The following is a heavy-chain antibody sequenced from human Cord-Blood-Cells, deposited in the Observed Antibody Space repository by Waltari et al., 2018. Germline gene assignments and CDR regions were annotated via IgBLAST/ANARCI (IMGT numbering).Heavy chain of an antibody. CDR3: ARPTTGDDFKFDY. J-gene: IGHJ4*02. Sequence: GGSISSSSYYWGWIRQPPGKGLEWIGSIYYSGSTYYNPSLKSRVTISVDTSKNQFSLKLSSVTAADTAVYYCARPTTGDDFKFDYWGQGTLVTVSS. CDR1: GGSISSSSYY. D-gene: IGHD7-27*01. V-gene: IGHV4-39*01. CDR2: IYYSGST.